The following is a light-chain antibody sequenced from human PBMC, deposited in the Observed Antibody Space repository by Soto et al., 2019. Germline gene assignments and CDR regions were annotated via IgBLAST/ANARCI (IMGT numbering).Light chain of an antibody. V-gene: IGKV3-20*01. CDR3: QQYGSSSYT. CDR1: QSLSSSY. CDR2: GAS. Sequence: EIVLTQSPGTLSLSPGERATLSCRASQSLSSSYLTWYQQKPGQAPRLLIYGASSRVTGIPDRFSGSGSGTDFTLTISRLEPEDFAVYYCQQYGSSSYTFGQGTKLEIK. J-gene: IGKJ2*01.